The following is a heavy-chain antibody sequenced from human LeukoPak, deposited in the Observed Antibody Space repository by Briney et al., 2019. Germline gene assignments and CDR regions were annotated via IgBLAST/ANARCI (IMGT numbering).Heavy chain of an antibody. Sequence: GGSLRLSCAASGSTFSSYAMSWVRQAPGKGLEWVSAISGSGGSTYYADSVKGRFTISRDNSKNTLYLQMNSLRAEDTAVYYCAKGGSSIADDYYYYMDVWGKGTTVTVSS. J-gene: IGHJ6*03. D-gene: IGHD6-6*01. CDR3: AKGGSSIADDYYYYMDV. CDR1: GSTFSSYA. CDR2: ISGSGGST. V-gene: IGHV3-23*01.